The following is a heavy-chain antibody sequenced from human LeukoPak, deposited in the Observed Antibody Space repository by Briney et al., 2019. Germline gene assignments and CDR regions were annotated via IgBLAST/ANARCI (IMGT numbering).Heavy chain of an antibody. CDR3: AREVNYYDRSGDNCFDP. Sequence: GGSLRLSCAASGFTFSSYWMSWVRQAPGKGLEWVANIKQDGSEKYYVDSVKGRFTISRDNAKNSLYLQMNSLRAEDTAVYYCAREVNYYDRSGDNCFDPGGQGTLVTVSS. CDR1: GFTFSSYW. J-gene: IGHJ5*02. V-gene: IGHV3-7*01. CDR2: IKQDGSEK. D-gene: IGHD3-22*01.